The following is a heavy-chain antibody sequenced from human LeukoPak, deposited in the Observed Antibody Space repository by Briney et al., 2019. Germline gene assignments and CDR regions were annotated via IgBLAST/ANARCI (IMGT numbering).Heavy chain of an antibody. J-gene: IGHJ4*02. CDR3: ARDRYDSSGYWDY. CDR2: IYSGHNT. V-gene: IGHV3-53*04. D-gene: IGHD3-22*01. Sequence: GRSLRLSCAASGFTVSSNYMSWVRQAPGKGLEWVSVIYSGHNTYYADSVRGRFTISRHNSKNTLYPQMNSLRAEDTAVYYCARDRYDSSGYWDYWGQGTLVTVSS. CDR1: GFTVSSNY.